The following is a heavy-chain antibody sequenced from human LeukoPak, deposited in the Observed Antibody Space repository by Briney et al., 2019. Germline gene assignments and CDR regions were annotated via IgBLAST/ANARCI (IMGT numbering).Heavy chain of an antibody. CDR3: AKDPLGDY. CDR2: ISGSGGST. V-gene: IGHV3-23*01. CDR1: GFTFSRFT. Sequence: GGSLRLSCAASGFTFSRFTMNWVRQAPGKGLEWVSAISGSGGSTYYADSVKGRFTISRDNPKNTLYLQMNSLRAEDTAVYYCAKDPLGDYWGQGTLVTVSS. J-gene: IGHJ4*02.